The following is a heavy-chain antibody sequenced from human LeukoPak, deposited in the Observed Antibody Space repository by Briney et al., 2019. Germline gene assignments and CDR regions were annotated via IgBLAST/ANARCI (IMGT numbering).Heavy chain of an antibody. CDR2: INGDGSTT. Sequence: GGSLRLSCAASGLTFSSYGMHWVRQAPGKGLVWVSRINGDGSTTTYADSVKGRFPISRDNAKNTLYVQMNSLRVEDTAVSYCARDLDGSGNYHWFDPWGQGTLVTVSS. CDR3: ARDLDGSGNYHWFDP. J-gene: IGHJ5*02. V-gene: IGHV3-74*01. CDR1: GLTFSSYG. D-gene: IGHD3-10*01.